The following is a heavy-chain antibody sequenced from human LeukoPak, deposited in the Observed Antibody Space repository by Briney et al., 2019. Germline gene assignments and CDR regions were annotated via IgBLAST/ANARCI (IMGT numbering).Heavy chain of an antibody. Sequence: GASVKVSCKASGGTFSSYAISWVRQAPGQGLEWMGGIIPIFGTANYAQKFQGRVTITADESTSTAYMELSSLRSEDTAVYYCAREWPHYYDSSGYYYVENSWGQGTLVTVSS. CDR2: IIPIFGTA. D-gene: IGHD3-22*01. V-gene: IGHV1-69*13. CDR1: GGTFSSYA. J-gene: IGHJ4*02. CDR3: AREWPHYYDSSGYYYVENS.